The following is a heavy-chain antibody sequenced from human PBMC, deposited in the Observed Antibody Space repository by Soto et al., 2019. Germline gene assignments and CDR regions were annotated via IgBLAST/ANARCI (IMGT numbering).Heavy chain of an antibody. Sequence: GGSLRLSCEASGFPFGDYYMTWIRQSPERGLEWLSFLSSSSRFTKYADSVKGRFTISRDNAKNSLYLQMNSLRAEDTAVYYCARRLGSLPTATSDLSGRGTLVTVSS. V-gene: IGHV3-11*06. J-gene: IGHJ2*01. D-gene: IGHD6-13*01. CDR3: ARRLGSLPTATSDL. CDR1: GFPFGDYY. CDR2: LSSSSRFT.